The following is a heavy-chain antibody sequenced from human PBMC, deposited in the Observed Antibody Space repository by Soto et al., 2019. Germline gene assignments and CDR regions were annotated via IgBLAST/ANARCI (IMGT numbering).Heavy chain of an antibody. D-gene: IGHD2-15*01. Sequence: EVQLVESGGGSVPPGGSLRLSCTASGFSFSDYDMHWVRQVPGKGLEWVSTIGAARDPYYTGAVKHRFTISRENARNSMFRQVDGVTVGDTAVYSCARAHTGRLPRRADYYYALDVWGQGSMITVSS. CDR3: ARAHTGRLPRRADYYYALDV. CDR1: GFSFSDYD. CDR2: IGAARDP. V-gene: IGHV3-13*05. J-gene: IGHJ6*02.